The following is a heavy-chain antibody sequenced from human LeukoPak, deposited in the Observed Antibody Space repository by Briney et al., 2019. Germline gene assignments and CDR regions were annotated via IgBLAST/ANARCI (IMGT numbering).Heavy chain of an antibody. CDR3: ARVIEQNCNERYFVY. V-gene: IGHV3-48*01. Sequence: GGSLRLSCAASGFTFSSYSMNWVRQAPGKGLEWVSYISSSSSTIYYADSVKGRFTISRDNAKNSLYLQMNSLRADDTAVYYCARVIEQNCNERYFVYWGQGTLVTVSS. CDR2: ISSSSSTI. CDR1: GFTFSSYS. J-gene: IGHJ4*02. D-gene: IGHD1-1*01.